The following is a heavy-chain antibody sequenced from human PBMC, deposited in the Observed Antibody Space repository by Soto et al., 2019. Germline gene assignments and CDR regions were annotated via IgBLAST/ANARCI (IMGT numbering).Heavy chain of an antibody. J-gene: IGHJ4*02. D-gene: IGHD2-21*02. V-gene: IGHV5-51*01. Sequence: GESLKISCKGSGYSFTSYWIGWVRQMPGKGLEWMGIIYPGDSDTRYSPSFQGQVTISADKSISTAYLQWSSLKASDTAMYYCARLPIVGVTANLGAFDYWGQGTLVTVSS. CDR1: GYSFTSYW. CDR2: IYPGDSDT. CDR3: ARLPIVGVTANLGAFDY.